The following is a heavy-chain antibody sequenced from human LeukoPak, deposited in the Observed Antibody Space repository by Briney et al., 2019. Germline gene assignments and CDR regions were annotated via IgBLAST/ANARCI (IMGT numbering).Heavy chain of an antibody. J-gene: IGHJ4*02. CDR1: GFTFSSYA. Sequence: GRSLRLSCAASGFTFSSYAMHWVRQAPGKGLEWVAVISYDGSNKYYADSVKGRFTISRDNAKNSLYLQMNSLRAEDTAVYYCARETATTFHFDYWGQGTLVTVSS. CDR3: ARETATTFHFDY. CDR2: ISYDGSNK. V-gene: IGHV3-30-3*01. D-gene: IGHD5-12*01.